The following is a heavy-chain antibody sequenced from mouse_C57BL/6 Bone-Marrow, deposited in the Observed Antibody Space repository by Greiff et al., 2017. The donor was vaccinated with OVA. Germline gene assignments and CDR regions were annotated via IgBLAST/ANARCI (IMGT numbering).Heavy chain of an antibody. CDR3: AKNSRQYYFDY. J-gene: IGHJ2*01. CDR1: GFSLTSYG. V-gene: IGHV2-5*01. Sequence: VQLVESGPGLVQPSQRLSITCTVSGFSLTSYGVHWVRQSPGKGLEWLGAIWRGGSTDYNAAFMSRLSITKDNSKSQVFFKMNSLQADDTAIYYCAKNSRQYYFDYWGQRTTLTVSS. CDR2: IWRGGST.